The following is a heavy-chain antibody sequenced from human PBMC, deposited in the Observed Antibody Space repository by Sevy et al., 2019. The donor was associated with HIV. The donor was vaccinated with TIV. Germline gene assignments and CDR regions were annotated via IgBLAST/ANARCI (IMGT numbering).Heavy chain of an antibody. CDR3: ARDLRVATASGGMDV. D-gene: IGHD6-13*01. J-gene: IGHJ6*02. Sequence: GGSLRLSCAASGFTFSNVWMSWVRQAPGKGLEWVSIIYSGGDTYYADSVKGRFTISRDNSKNTLYLQMNNLRAEDTAVYYCARDLRVATASGGMDVWGQGTTVTVSS. CDR1: GFTFSNVW. CDR2: IYSGGDT. V-gene: IGHV3-53*01.